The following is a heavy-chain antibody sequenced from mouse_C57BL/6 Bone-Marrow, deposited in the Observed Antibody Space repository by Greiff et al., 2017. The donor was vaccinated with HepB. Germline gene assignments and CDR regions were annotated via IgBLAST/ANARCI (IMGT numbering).Heavy chain of an antibody. CDR2: IDPSDSYT. CDR1: GYTFTSYW. Sequence: VQLQQPGAELVRPGTSVKLSCKASGYTFTSYWMHWVKQRPGQGLEWIGVIDPSDSYTNYNQKFKGKATLTVDTSSSTAYMQLSSLTSEDSAVYYCAKGPPYFDVWGKGTTVTVSS. D-gene: IGHD3-3*01. CDR3: AKGPPYFDV. V-gene: IGHV1-59*01. J-gene: IGHJ1*03.